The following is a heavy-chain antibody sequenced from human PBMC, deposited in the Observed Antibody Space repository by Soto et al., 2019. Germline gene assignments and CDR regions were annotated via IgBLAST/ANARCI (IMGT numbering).Heavy chain of an antibody. CDR1: GGSISSYY. V-gene: IGHV4-59*08. J-gene: IGHJ4*02. CDR3: ARLHFGIAVAGTLSSDLYYFDY. CDR2: IYYSGST. Sequence: NPSETLSLTCTVSGGSISSYYWSWIRQPPGKGLEWIGYIYYSGSTNYNPSLKSRVTISVDTSKNQFSLKLSSVTAADTAVYYCARLHFGIAVAGTLSSDLYYFDYWSQGTLVTVSS. D-gene: IGHD6-19*01.